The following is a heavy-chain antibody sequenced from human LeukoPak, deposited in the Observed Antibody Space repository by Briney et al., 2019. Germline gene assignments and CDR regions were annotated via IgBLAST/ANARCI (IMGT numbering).Heavy chain of an antibody. D-gene: IGHD2-2*01. CDR3: AGGRTDIVVVPATLRNYYFDY. Sequence: SVKVSCKASGGTFSSYDISWVRQAPGQGLEWMGGIMPMFGKANYAQKFQGRVTTTADKATSTAYMELSSLRSEDTAVYYCAGGRTDIVVVPATLRNYYFDYWGQGTLVTVSA. CDR1: GGTFSSYD. CDR2: IMPMFGKA. V-gene: IGHV1-69*06. J-gene: IGHJ4*02.